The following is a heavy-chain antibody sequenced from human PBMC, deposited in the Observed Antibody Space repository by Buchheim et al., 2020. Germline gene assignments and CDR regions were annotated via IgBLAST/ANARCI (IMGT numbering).Heavy chain of an antibody. Sequence: QLQLQESGSGLVKPSQTLSLTCAVSGGSISSGGYSWSWIRQPPGKGLEWIGYIYHSGSTYYNPSLKSRVTISVDRSKNQFSLKLSSVTAADTAVYYCARGDCGRRRITIFGVPCNTDAQWFDPWGQGTL. CDR1: GGSISSGGYS. J-gene: IGHJ5*02. D-gene: IGHD3-3*01. CDR2: IYHSGST. V-gene: IGHV4-30-2*01. CDR3: ARGDCGRRRITIFGVPCNTDAQWFDP.